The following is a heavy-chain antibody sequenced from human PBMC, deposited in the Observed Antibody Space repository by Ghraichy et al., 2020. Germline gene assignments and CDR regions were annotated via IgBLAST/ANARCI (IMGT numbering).Heavy chain of an antibody. D-gene: IGHD2-2*01. CDR1: GGSFSGYY. CDR2: INHSGST. Sequence: SETLSLTCAVYGGSFSGYYWSWIRQPPGKGLEWIGEINHSGSTNYNPSLKSRVTISVDTSKNQFSLKLSSVTAADTAVYYCARGPRRNIVVVPAARLCAFDIWGQGTMVTVSS. CDR3: ARGPRRNIVVVPAARLCAFDI. V-gene: IGHV4-34*01. J-gene: IGHJ3*02.